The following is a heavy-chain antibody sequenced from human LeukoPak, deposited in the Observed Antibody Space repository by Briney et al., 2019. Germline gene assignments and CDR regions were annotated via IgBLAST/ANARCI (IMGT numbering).Heavy chain of an antibody. Sequence: GESLQISCKGSGYRFSSYWIGWVRQLPGKGLEWMGIIYPGGSETSYSPSFQGQVTISADKSISTAYLQWSSLKASDTAMYYCVRALGYCSSGSCNYYDYWGQGTLVTVSS. V-gene: IGHV5-51*01. CDR3: VRALGYCSSGSCNYYDY. J-gene: IGHJ4*02. CDR2: IYPGGSET. D-gene: IGHD2-15*01. CDR1: GYRFSSYW.